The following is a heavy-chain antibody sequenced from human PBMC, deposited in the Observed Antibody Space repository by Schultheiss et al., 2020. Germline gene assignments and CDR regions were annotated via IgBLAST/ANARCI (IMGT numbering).Heavy chain of an antibody. Sequence: GGSLRLSCAASGFTFSSYWMSWVRQAPGKGLEWVANIKQDVSEQYYVDSVKGRFTISRDNAKSSLYLQMNSLRAEDTAIYYCTKLGALAFDYWGQGTLVTGSA. V-gene: IGHV3-7*01. J-gene: IGHJ4*02. D-gene: IGHD3-16*01. CDR3: TKLGALAFDY. CDR1: GFTFSSYW. CDR2: IKQDVSEQ.